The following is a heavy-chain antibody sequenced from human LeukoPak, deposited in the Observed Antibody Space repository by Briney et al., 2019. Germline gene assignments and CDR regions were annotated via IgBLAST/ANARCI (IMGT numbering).Heavy chain of an antibody. J-gene: IGHJ4*02. CDR1: GYTFTSYS. CDR3: ARDRLDSSSWYKVDY. CDR2: ISAYNGNT. V-gene: IGHV1-18*01. Sequence: ASVKVSCKASGYTFTSYSISWVRQAPGQGLEWMGWISAYNGNTNYAQKLQGRVTMTTDTSTSTAYMELRSLRSDDTAVYYCARDRLDSSSWYKVDYWGQGTLVTVSS. D-gene: IGHD6-13*01.